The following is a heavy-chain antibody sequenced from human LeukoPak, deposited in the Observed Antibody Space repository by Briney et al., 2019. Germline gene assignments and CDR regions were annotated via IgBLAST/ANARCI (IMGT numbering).Heavy chain of an antibody. J-gene: IGHJ5*02. CDR3: ARVPMVRGPKGVWFDP. CDR1: GGSISSSNW. V-gene: IGHV4-4*02. Sequence: TSETLSLTCAVSGGSISSSNWWSWVRQPPGKGLEWIGEIYHSGSTNYNPSLKSRVTISVDKSKNQFSLKLSSVTAADTAVYYCARVPMVRGPKGVWFDPWGQGTLVTVSS. D-gene: IGHD3-10*01. CDR2: IYHSGST.